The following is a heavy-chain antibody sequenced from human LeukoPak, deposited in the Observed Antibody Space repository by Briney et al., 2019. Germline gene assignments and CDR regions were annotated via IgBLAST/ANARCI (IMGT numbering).Heavy chain of an antibody. CDR2: IWYDGSNK. CDR3: ARGEDDSSGYPEGVFDY. V-gene: IGHV3-33*01. D-gene: IGHD3-22*01. CDR1: GFTFSSYG. Sequence: GGSLRLSCAASGFTFSSYGMHWVRQAPGKGLEWVAVIWYDGSNKYYADSVKGRFTISRDNSKNTLYLQMNSLRAEDTAVYYCARGEDDSSGYPEGVFDYWGQGTLVTVSS. J-gene: IGHJ4*02.